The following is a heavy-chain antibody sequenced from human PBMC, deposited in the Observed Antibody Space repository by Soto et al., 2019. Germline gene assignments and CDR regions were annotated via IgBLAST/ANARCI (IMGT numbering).Heavy chain of an antibody. V-gene: IGHV6-1*01. CDR1: GDTVSSSSAA. CDR3: ARHVGGMDV. CDR2: TYYRSKWYN. D-gene: IGHD2-15*01. J-gene: IGHJ6*01. Sequence: QVQLQQSGPGLVEPSQTLSLTCAISGDTVSSSSAAWNWIRQSPSRGLEWLGRTYYRSKWYNDYAISVKPRITVNPATYANQFSLQLKSVTPEDTAVYYCARHVGGMDVWGQGTTVTVSS.